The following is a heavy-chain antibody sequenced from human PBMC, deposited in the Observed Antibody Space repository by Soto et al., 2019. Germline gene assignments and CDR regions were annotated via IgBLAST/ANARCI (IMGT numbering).Heavy chain of an antibody. J-gene: IGHJ5*02. D-gene: IGHD3-16*01. Sequence: PGGSLNISCKGSGYSFTSYWVVWVRQLAGSGLECMEIIYRGDSDTRYSPSCQGKVSISADKTISTAYLQWSSLKASDTAMYYCARHGGVGGSWFDPWGQGTLVTVSS. CDR1: GYSFTSYW. CDR2: IYRGDSDT. CDR3: ARHGGVGGSWFDP. V-gene: IGHV5-51*01.